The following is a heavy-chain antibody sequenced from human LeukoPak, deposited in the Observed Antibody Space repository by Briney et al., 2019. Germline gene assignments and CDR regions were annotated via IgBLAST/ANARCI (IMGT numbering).Heavy chain of an antibody. CDR1: GYTFTGYY. Sequence: ASVKVSCKASGYTFTGYYMHWVRQAPGQGLEWMGWINPNSGGTNYAQKFQGWVTMTRDTSISTAYMELSRLRSDDTAVYYCAREGESGYDYEMNYWGQGTLVTVSS. CDR3: AREGESGYDYEMNY. CDR2: INPNSGGT. J-gene: IGHJ4*02. D-gene: IGHD5-12*01. V-gene: IGHV1-2*04.